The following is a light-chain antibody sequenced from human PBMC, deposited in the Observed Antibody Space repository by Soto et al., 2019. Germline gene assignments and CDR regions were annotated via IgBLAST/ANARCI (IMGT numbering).Light chain of an antibody. CDR1: NSDVGSYNF. V-gene: IGLV2-23*02. Sequence: QSALTQPASVSGSPGQSITISCTRTNSDVGSYNFVSWYQQHPGKAPKVMIFEVSKRPSGVSDRFSGSKSGNMASLTISGLQAEDEADYYCCSTAGSSTYVFGTGTKLTVL. J-gene: IGLJ1*01. CDR2: EVS. CDR3: CSTAGSSTYV.